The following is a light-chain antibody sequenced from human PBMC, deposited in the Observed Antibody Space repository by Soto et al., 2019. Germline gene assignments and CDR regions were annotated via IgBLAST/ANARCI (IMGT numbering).Light chain of an antibody. J-gene: IGKJ4*01. CDR1: QSVSRY. CDR2: DAS. Sequence: EIVLTQSPATLSLSPGERATLSCRASQSVSRYLAWYQQKPGQAPRLLIYDASNRATGVPPRFSGSGSGTDFTLTITSLEPEDFAVYYCHQLSRTFGGGTRVEIK. CDR3: HQLSRT. V-gene: IGKV3-11*01.